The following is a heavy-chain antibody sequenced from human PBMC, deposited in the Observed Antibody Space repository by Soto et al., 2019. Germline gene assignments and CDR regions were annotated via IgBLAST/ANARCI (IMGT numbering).Heavy chain of an antibody. CDR1: GYTFTTYD. J-gene: IGHJ4*02. CDR2: MNPYNGDT. Sequence: QVQLLQSGAEVKKPGASVKVSCKASGYTFTTYDVNWMRQATGQGPEWLGWMNPYNGDTGYAQKFQGRVTLTRDTSMNTADLELSSLTYEDTAVYYCARNRRETGDFDYWGQGTLVTGSS. D-gene: IGHD7-27*01. CDR3: ARNRRETGDFDY. V-gene: IGHV1-8*02.